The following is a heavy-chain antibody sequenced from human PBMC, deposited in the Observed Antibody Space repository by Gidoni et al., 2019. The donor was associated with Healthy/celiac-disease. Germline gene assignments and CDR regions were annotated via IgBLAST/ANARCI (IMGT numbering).Heavy chain of an antibody. CDR2: IIPIFGTA. V-gene: IGHV1-69*01. J-gene: IGHJ3*02. Sequence: GIIPIFGTANYAQKFQGRVTITADESTSTAYMELSSLRSEETAVYYCASELDYYDSSTPVDAFDIWGQGTMVTVSS. D-gene: IGHD3-22*01. CDR3: ASELDYYDSSTPVDAFDI.